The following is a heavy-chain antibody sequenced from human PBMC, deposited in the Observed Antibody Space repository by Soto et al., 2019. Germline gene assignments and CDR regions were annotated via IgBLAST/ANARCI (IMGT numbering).Heavy chain of an antibody. CDR2: IGGRGNSA. J-gene: IGHJ3*01. Sequence: XGSLGLSCAASGFIFTNYAMNWVRQAPGKGLEWVSVIGGRGNSAYYADSVQGRFTISRDNSKNTLSLQMSSLTADDTAIYYCVREGRGSFDFWGRGTMVTVSS. D-gene: IGHD5-12*01. CDR1: GFIFTNYA. CDR3: VREGRGSFDF. V-gene: IGHV3-23*01.